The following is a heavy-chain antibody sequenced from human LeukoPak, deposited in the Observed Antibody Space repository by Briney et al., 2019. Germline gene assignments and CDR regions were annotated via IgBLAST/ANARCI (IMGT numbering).Heavy chain of an antibody. J-gene: IGHJ3*02. Sequence: PSETLSHTCTVSGGSISSYHWSWIRQPPGKGLESIGYIYSSGSTHYNPSLKSRVTISVDTSKNQFSLKLSSVTAADTAVYYCARARNYYDSSGFYYEGDAFDIWGQGTMVTVSS. V-gene: IGHV4-59*01. CDR3: ARARNYYDSSGFYYEGDAFDI. CDR1: GGSISSYH. D-gene: IGHD3-22*01. CDR2: IYSSGST.